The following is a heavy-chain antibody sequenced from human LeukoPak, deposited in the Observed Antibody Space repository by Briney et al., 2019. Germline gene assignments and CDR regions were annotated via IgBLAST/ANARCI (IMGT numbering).Heavy chain of an antibody. Sequence: ASVKVSCKTSGYTFTNYAMHWVRQAPGQRLEWMGWINAGNGNTKYSQKFQGRVTITRDTSASTAYMELSSLRSDDTAVYYCARVNPHSSFDYWGQGTLVTVSS. V-gene: IGHV1-3*01. J-gene: IGHJ4*02. CDR3: ARVNPHSSFDY. CDR2: INAGNGNT. CDR1: GYTFTNYA. D-gene: IGHD6-13*01.